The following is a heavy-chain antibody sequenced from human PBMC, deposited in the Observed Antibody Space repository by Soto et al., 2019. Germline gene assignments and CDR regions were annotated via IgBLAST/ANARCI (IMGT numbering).Heavy chain of an antibody. CDR3: ARGPLSFGELTYFYYGMDV. CDR1: LGTFSSYA. D-gene: IGHD3-10*01. Sequence: SVKVSCSAALGTFSSYAFCCGRQAPGQGLEWTGGIIPICGTPNYTQKFQCQDTITAAKSPSTSYMELSSVRTGVTALYSCARGPLSFGELTYFYYGMDVWGQGSTVTVSS. CDR2: IIPICGTP. J-gene: IGHJ6*02. V-gene: IGHV1-69*06.